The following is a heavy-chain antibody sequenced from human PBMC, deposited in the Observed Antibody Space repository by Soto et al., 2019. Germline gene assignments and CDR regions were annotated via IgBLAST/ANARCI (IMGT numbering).Heavy chain of an antibody. V-gene: IGHV3-30-3*01. Sequence: GGSLRLSCAASGFTFSSYAMHWVRQAPGKGLEWVAVISYDGSNKYYADSVKGRFTISRDNSKNTLYLQMNSLRAEDTAVYYCARVRRNYDYYYYMDVWGKGTTVTVSS. CDR2: ISYDGSNK. D-gene: IGHD4-4*01. CDR3: ARVRRNYDYYYYMDV. CDR1: GFTFSSYA. J-gene: IGHJ6*03.